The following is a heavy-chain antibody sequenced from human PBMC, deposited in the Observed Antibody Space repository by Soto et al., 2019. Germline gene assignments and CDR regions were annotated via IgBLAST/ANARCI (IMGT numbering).Heavy chain of an antibody. Sequence: SETLSLTCTVSGGSISSGGYYWSWIRQHPGKGLEWIGYIYYSGSTYYNPSLKSRVTISVDTSKNQFSLKLSSVTAADTAVYYCARSVTYYYDSSGRYFQHWGQGTLVTVSS. D-gene: IGHD3-22*01. V-gene: IGHV4-31*03. CDR3: ARSVTYYYDSSGRYFQH. J-gene: IGHJ1*01. CDR1: GGSISSGGYY. CDR2: IYYSGST.